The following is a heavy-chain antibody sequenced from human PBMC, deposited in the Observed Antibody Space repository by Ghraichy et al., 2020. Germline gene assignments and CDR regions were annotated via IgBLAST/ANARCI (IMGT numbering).Heavy chain of an antibody. D-gene: IGHD3-22*01. CDR1: GFTFSSYA. V-gene: IGHV3-23*01. CDR2: ISGSGGST. J-gene: IGHJ4*02. CDR3: AKDFGLQDTLQTYYYDSSGYYPEATSEGYFDY. Sequence: GGSLRLSCAASGFTFSSYAMSWVRQAPGKGLEWVSAISGSGGSTYYADSVKGRFTISRDNSKNTLYLQMNSLRAEDTAVYYCAKDFGLQDTLQTYYYDSSGYYPEATSEGYFDYWGQGTLVTVSS.